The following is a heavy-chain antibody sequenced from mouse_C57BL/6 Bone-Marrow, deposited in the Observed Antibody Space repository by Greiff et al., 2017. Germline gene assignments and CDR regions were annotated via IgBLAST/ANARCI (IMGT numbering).Heavy chain of an antibody. D-gene: IGHD2-1*01. J-gene: IGHJ3*01. V-gene: IGHV1-64*01. CDR2: IHPNSGST. CDR1: GYTFTSYW. CDR3: ASYYGNLDWFAY. Sequence: QVQLQQPGAELVKPGASVKLSCKASGYTFTSYWMHWVKQRPGQGLEWIGMIHPNSGSTNYNEKFKSKATLTVDKSSSTAYMQLSSLTSEDSAVYDCASYYGNLDWFAYWGEGTLVTVSA.